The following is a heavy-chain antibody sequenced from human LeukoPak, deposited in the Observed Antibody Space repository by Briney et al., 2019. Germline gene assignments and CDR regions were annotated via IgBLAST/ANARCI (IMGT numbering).Heavy chain of an antibody. Sequence: SVKVSCKASGGILSSYAINWVRQAPGQGLEWMGRIIPIFGSANYAQKFQGRVTITADKSTRTAYMELSSLRSEDTALYYCAKGSRLREGGSYRFWGQGTLVTVSS. CDR1: GGILSSYA. D-gene: IGHD3-16*02. CDR2: IIPIFGSA. J-gene: IGHJ4*02. V-gene: IGHV1-69*06. CDR3: AKGSRLREGGSYRF.